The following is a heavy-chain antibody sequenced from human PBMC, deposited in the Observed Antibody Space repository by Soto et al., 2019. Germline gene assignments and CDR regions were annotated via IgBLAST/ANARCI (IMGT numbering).Heavy chain of an antibody. V-gene: IGHV4-39*01. D-gene: IGHD3-10*01. CDR3: ARQRAMVRGSRGLHYFDY. CDR2: IYYSGST. Sequence: SETLSLTCTVSGGSISSSSYYWGWIRQPPGKGLEWIGSIYYSGSTYYNPSLKSRVTISVDTSKNQISLKLSSVTAADTAVYYCARQRAMVRGSRGLHYFDYWGQGTLVTVSS. CDR1: GGSISSSSYY. J-gene: IGHJ4*02.